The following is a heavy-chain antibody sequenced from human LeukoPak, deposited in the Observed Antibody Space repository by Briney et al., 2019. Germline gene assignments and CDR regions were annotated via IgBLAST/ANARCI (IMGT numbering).Heavy chain of an antibody. Sequence: AASVKVSCKASGGTFSSYAISWVRQAPGQGLEWMGGIIPIFGTANYAQKFQGRVTITADESTSTAYMELSSLRSKDTAVYYCARDYPIVVVPAARAGNWFDPWGQGTLVTVSS. J-gene: IGHJ5*02. CDR1: GGTFSSYA. CDR2: IIPIFGTA. V-gene: IGHV1-69*01. CDR3: ARDYPIVVVPAARAGNWFDP. D-gene: IGHD2-2*01.